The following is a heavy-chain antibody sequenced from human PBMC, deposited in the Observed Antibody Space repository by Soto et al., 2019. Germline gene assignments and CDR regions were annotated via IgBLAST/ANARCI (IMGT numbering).Heavy chain of an antibody. V-gene: IGHV4-30-4*01. CDR2: IYYNGGT. D-gene: IGHD1-26*01. J-gene: IGHJ5*02. CDR3: ATIVGATPGCFDP. CDR1: GASSSSGDYY. Sequence: SSETLSLTCTVSGASSSSGDYYWSWIRQPPGKGLEWLGYIYYNGGTYYNPSLKTRLTMSVDTSENQFSLKLISVTAADTAVYYCATIVGATPGCFDP.